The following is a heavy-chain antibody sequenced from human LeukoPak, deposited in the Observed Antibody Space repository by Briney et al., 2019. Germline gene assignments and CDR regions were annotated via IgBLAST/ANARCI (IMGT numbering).Heavy chain of an antibody. CDR2: INHSGST. V-gene: IGHV4-34*01. D-gene: IGHD1-1*01. CDR1: GGSFSGYY. Sequence: SEALSLTCAVYGGSFSGYYWSWIRQPPGKGLEWIGEINHSGSTNYNPSLKSRVTISVDTSKNQFSLKLSSVTAADTAVYYCARDRTQLERWGYYYYGMDVWGKGTTVTVSS. J-gene: IGHJ6*04. CDR3: ARDRTQLERWGYYYYGMDV.